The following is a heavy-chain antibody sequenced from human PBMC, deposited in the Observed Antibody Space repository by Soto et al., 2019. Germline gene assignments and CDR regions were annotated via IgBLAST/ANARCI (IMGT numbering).Heavy chain of an antibody. Sequence: TLSLTCAVSGGSFSKYYWSWIRQPPGKALEWLALIYWSDDKRYSPSLKSRLTITKDTSKNQVVLTMTNMDPVDTATYYCAHSPIWFGDPRVYYTMDVWGQGTAVTVSS. CDR3: AHSPIWFGDPRVYYTMDV. CDR2: IYWSDDK. J-gene: IGHJ6*02. CDR1: GGSFSKYYWS. V-gene: IGHV2-5*01. D-gene: IGHD3-10*01.